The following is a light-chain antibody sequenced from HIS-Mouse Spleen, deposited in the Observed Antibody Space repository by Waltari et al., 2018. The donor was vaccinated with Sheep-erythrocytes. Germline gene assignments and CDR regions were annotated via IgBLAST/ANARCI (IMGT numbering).Light chain of an antibody. V-gene: IGKV1-33*01. J-gene: IGKJ3*01. CDR3: KKYDNLFT. CDR1: QDISNY. CDR2: DAS. Sequence: DIQMTQSPSSLSASVGDRVTITCQASQDISNYLNWYQQKPGKAPKLLIYDASNLETGVPSRFSGSGSGTDFTFKIRRMQPEDIATYYCKKYDNLFTFGPGTKVDIK.